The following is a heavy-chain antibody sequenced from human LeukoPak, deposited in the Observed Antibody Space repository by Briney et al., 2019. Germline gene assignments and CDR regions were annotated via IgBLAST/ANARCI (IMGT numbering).Heavy chain of an antibody. CDR3: TTDLSIVTIVVVPAATARGLHY. CDR2: IKSKTDGGTT. D-gene: IGHD2-2*01. CDR1: GFTFSNAW. V-gene: IGHV3-15*01. J-gene: IGHJ4*02. Sequence: GGSLRLSCAASGFTFSNAWMSWVRQAPGKGLDWVGRIKSKTDGGTTDYAAPVKGRFTISKDDSKNTLYLQMNSLKTEDTAVYYCTTDLSIVTIVVVPAATARGLHYWGQGTLVTVSS.